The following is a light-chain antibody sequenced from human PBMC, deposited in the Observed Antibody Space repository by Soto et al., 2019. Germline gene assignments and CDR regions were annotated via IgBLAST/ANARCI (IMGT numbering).Light chain of an antibody. Sequence: IVMTQSPATLSVSPGETATLSCRASQSVSSNLAWYRQKPGQAPRLLIYGAYARATGISDRFSGSGSGTEFTLTISSLQSEDFAVYYCQQYNNWPPLTFGEGTKVDIK. CDR1: QSVSSN. V-gene: IGKV3-15*01. CDR2: GAY. J-gene: IGKJ4*01. CDR3: QQYNNWPPLT.